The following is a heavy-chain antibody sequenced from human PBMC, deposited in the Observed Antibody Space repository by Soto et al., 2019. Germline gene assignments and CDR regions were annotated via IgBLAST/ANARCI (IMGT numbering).Heavy chain of an antibody. CDR2: MSHSGGT. CDR1: GGFVSSGSYY. Sequence: EQLQQWGAGLLKPSETLSLTCAVYGGFVSSGSYYWSWIRQPPGKGLEWIGEMSHSGGTHFNPSLKSRVTISVDTAKNQFSLKMSSVTAADTALYYCARVERRTATTVVDAFDIWGPWTMVTVSS. D-gene: IGHD1-1*01. V-gene: IGHV4-34*01. CDR3: ARVERRTATTVVDAFDI. J-gene: IGHJ3*02.